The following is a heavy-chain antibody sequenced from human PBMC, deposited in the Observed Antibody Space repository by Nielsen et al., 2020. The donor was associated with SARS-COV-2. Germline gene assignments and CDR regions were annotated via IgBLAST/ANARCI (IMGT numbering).Heavy chain of an antibody. V-gene: IGHV3-23*01. CDR2: ISGSGGST. CDR1: GFTVSSNY. Sequence: GESLKISCAASGFTVSSNYMSWVRQAPGKGLEWVSAISGSGGSTYYADSVKGRFTISRDNSKNTLYLQMNSLRAEDTAVYYCAKDESGYSSSWYPFGGYYYGMDVWGQGTTVTVSS. CDR3: AKDESGYSSSWYPFGGYYYGMDV. J-gene: IGHJ6*02. D-gene: IGHD6-13*01.